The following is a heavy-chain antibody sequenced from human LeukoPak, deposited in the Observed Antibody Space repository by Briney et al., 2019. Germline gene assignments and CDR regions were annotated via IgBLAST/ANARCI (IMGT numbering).Heavy chain of an antibody. Sequence: GGSLRLSCAASGFIITDYWMHWVRQAPGKGLVWVSRINSDGSSTNYADSVKGRFTISRDNAKNTLYLQMNSLRAEDTAMYHCARGKYDLDYWGQGTLVTVSS. V-gene: IGHV3-74*01. D-gene: IGHD3-16*01. CDR1: GFIITDYW. CDR3: ARGKYDLDY. J-gene: IGHJ4*02. CDR2: INSDGSST.